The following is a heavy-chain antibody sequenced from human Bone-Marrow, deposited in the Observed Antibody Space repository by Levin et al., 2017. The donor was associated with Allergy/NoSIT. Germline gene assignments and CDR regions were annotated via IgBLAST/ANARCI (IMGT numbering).Heavy chain of an antibody. V-gene: IGHV3-23*01. J-gene: IGHJ4*02. Sequence: GGSLRLSCAASGFTFSSYAMSWVRQAPGKGLDWVSAISGSGTSTYYADSVKGRFTISRDNSMTTLYLQMNSLRAADTAVYYCAKGAGWVAGAVALIWGQGTLVTVSS. CDR2: ISGSGTST. CDR3: AKGAGWVAGAVALI. D-gene: IGHD6-19*01. CDR1: GFTFSSYA.